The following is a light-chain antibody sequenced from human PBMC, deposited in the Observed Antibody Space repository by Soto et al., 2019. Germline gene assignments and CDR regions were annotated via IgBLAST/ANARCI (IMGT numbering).Light chain of an antibody. CDR1: QSISSW. J-gene: IGKJ2*01. CDR3: QHYDSYYS. V-gene: IGKV1-5*03. Sequence: DIQMTQSPSTLSASVGDRVTITCRASQSISSWLAWYQQKPGKAPKLLIYKASSLENGGPSRVSGSGSGTEFTLTISSLQPDDVATYYCQHYDSYYSFGQGTKLEIK. CDR2: KAS.